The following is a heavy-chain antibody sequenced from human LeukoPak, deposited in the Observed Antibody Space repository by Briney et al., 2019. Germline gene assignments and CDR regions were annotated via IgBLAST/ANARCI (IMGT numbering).Heavy chain of an antibody. D-gene: IGHD2/OR15-2a*01. CDR1: GFTFRNHD. V-gene: IGHV3-13*01. CDR2: IDTAGDR. CDR3: ARGGSLYDASYYYYLDV. J-gene: IGHJ6*03. Sequence: GGSLRLSCAASGFTFRNHDMHWVRQASGKGLEWVSVIDTAGDRNYPVSVKGRFTISRENAKSSLYLQMNNLRAGDTAVYYCARGGSLYDASYYYYLDVWGKGTRVTVSS.